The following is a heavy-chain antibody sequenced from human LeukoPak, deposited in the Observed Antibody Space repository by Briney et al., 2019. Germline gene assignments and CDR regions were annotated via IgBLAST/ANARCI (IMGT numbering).Heavy chain of an antibody. CDR1: GFTFSSFA. CDR3: ARESNYYDSSGYYPYYFDY. CDR2: ISGSGSSP. Sequence: GGSLRLSCAASGFTFSSFAMSWVRQAPGKGLEWVSAISGSGSSPYYADSVKGRFTISRDSSKNTLYLQMNSLRAEDTAVYYCARESNYYDSSGYYPYYFDYWGQGTLVTVSS. V-gene: IGHV3-23*01. J-gene: IGHJ4*02. D-gene: IGHD3-22*01.